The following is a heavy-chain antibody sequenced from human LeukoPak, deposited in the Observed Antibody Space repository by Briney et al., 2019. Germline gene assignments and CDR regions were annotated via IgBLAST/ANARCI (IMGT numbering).Heavy chain of an antibody. CDR3: ARGAEYYAIWRGYAGYSDY. CDR1: GESFSDYY. CDR2: ISHRGST. J-gene: IGHJ4*02. Sequence: PSETLSLTCAVYGESFSDYYWSWIRQPPGKGLEWVGSISHRGSTYYNPSLRSRITISLDRSKQKFSLKLTSVTAADTAVYFCARGAEYYAIWRGYAGYSDYWGQGISVTVSS. V-gene: IGHV4-34*01. D-gene: IGHD3-3*01.